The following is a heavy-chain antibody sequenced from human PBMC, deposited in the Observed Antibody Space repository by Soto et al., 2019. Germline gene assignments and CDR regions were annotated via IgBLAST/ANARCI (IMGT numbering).Heavy chain of an antibody. Sequence: SETLSLTCGVSGGPFSGFYYLFIRQTPGKGLEWIGEVNQIGGTKYNPSLKSRVTMSVDTTKSQFSLELKAVTAADTAVYYFVRGKGYY. CDR1: GGPFSGFY. CDR3: VRGKGYY. CDR2: VNQIGGT. V-gene: IGHV4-34*01. J-gene: IGHJ6*01.